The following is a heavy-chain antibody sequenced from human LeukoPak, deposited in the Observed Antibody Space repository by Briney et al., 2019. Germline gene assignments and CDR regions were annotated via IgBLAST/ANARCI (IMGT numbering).Heavy chain of an antibody. J-gene: IGHJ4*02. Sequence: SVKVSCKASGGTFSSYIINWVRQAPGQGLEWMGGIIPIFGTADYAQKFQGRVTITADESTSTAYMELSSLRSEDTAVYYCARAYSSNWYYFDSWGQGTLVTASS. CDR1: GGTFSSYI. D-gene: IGHD6-19*01. V-gene: IGHV1-69*13. CDR3: ARAYSSNWYYFDS. CDR2: IIPIFGTA.